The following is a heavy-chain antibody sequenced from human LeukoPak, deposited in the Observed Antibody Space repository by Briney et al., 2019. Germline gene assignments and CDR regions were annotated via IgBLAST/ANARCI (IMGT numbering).Heavy chain of an antibody. CDR3: ARGGGY. V-gene: IGHV1-18*01. CDR1: GYTLTDYY. Sequence: ASVKVSCKASGYTLTDYYMHWLQQAPGKGLEWMGWTSAYNRNPKYVQKLQGRVTMTTETSTSTAYMELRSLRTDDTAVYYCARGGGYWGQGTLVTVSS. CDR2: TSAYNRNP. J-gene: IGHJ4*02.